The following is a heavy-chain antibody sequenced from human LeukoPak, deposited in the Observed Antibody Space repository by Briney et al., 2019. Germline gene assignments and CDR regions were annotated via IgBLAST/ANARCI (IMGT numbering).Heavy chain of an antibody. CDR2: IYHSGST. CDR1: GYSISSGYY. Sequence: SETLSLTCTVSGYSISSGYYWGWIRQPPGKGLEWIGSIYHSGSTYYNPSLKSRVTISVDTSKNQFSLKLSSVTAADTAVYYCARGKEPVAGSLSHFDYWGQGTLVTVSS. V-gene: IGHV4-38-2*02. CDR3: ARGKEPVAGSLSHFDY. D-gene: IGHD6-19*01. J-gene: IGHJ4*02.